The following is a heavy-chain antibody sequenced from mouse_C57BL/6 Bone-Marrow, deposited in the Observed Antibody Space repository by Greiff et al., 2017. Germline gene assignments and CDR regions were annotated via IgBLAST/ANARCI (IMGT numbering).Heavy chain of an antibody. V-gene: IGHV8-12*01. J-gene: IGHJ1*03. CDR3: ARRNYYGSSYDWYFDV. CDR2: IYWDDDK. Sequence: QVTLKESGPGLLQSSQTLSLTCSSSGFSLSTSGMGVSWIRQPSGKGLEWLAHIYWDDDKRYNPSLKSRLTISKDTSRNQVFLKITSVDTADTATYYCARRNYYGSSYDWYFDVWGTGTTVTVSS. D-gene: IGHD1-1*01. CDR1: GFSLSTSGMG.